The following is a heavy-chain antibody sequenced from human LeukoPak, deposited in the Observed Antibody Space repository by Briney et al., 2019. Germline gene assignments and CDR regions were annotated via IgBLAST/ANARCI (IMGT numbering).Heavy chain of an antibody. V-gene: IGHV1-2*06. CDR1: GYTFTGYY. CDR2: INPNSGGT. Sequence: GASVKVSCKASGYTFTGYYIHWVRQAPGQGLEWMGRINPNSGGTNYAQKFQGRVTMTRDTSISTAYMELSRLRSDDTAVYYCARDSRWVGGARHWGQGTLVTVSS. D-gene: IGHD1-26*01. J-gene: IGHJ4*02. CDR3: ARDSRWVGGARH.